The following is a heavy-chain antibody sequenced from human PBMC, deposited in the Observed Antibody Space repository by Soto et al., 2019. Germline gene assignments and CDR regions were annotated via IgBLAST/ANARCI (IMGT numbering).Heavy chain of an antibody. CDR1: GYTFTSYY. D-gene: IGHD6-13*01. CDR2: INPSGGST. Sequence: ASVKVSCKASGYTFTSYYMHWVRQAPGQGLEAMGIINPSGGSTSYAQKFQGRVTMTRDTSPSTVYMELSSLRSEDTAVYYCATGHQNRDMAAAGTAPLEYFQHWGQGTLVTVSS. V-gene: IGHV1-46*03. J-gene: IGHJ1*01. CDR3: ATGHQNRDMAAAGTAPLEYFQH.